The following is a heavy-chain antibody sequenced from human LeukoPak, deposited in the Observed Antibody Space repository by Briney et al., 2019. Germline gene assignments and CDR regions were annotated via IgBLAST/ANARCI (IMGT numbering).Heavy chain of an antibody. CDR2: IKQDGREK. D-gene: IGHD2-15*01. Sequence: GGSLRLSCAASGFTSSSYWMSWVRQAPGKGLEWVANIKQDGREKSYVDSVKGLFTISRDNAKNSLYLQMNSLRAEDTAVYYCATSQSTSGQYGNAFDIWGQGTMVTVSS. CDR3: ATSQSTSGQYGNAFDI. J-gene: IGHJ3*02. CDR1: GFTSSSYW. V-gene: IGHV3-7*01.